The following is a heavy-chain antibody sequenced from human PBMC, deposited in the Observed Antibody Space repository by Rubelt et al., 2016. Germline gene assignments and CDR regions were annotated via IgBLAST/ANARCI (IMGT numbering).Heavy chain of an antibody. Sequence: EVQLVESGGGLIQPGGSLRLSCAASGFSVSGNWMSWVRQAPGRGLEWDSVIHSGGSTFYADSVKGRFTSSRDNSRNTVALQMSSLGVEDTAVDYCAKGPSGDVWGRGTTVTVSS. J-gene: IGHJ6*02. CDR2: IHSGGST. V-gene: IGHV3-53*01. CDR3: AKGPSGDV. CDR1: GFSVSGNW.